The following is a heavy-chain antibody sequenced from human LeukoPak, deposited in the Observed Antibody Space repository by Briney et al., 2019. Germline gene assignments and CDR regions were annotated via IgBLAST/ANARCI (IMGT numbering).Heavy chain of an antibody. J-gene: IGHJ5*02. CDR2: IHYTGRT. CDR3: ARQGSMTRGGYWLDP. D-gene: IGHD3-10*01. V-gene: IGHV4-39*01. Sequence: KPSETLSLTCTVSGASINTTNFYWAWIRQPPGKGLESIGNIHYTGRTYSNAFLNSRVTISVDTSKNQVSLKLTSVSAADTAVYYCARQGSMTRGGYWLDPWGRGTLVIVSS. CDR1: GASINTTNFY.